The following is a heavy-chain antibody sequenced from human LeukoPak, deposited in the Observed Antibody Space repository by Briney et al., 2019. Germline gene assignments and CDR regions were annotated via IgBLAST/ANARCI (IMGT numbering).Heavy chain of an antibody. Sequence: SVKVSCKASGGTFSSYAISWVRQAPGQGLEWMGGIIPIFGTENYAQKFQGRVTITADESTSTAYMELSSLRSEDTAVYYCARSGGECGGDCYSDFQHWGQGTLVTVSS. D-gene: IGHD2-21*02. J-gene: IGHJ1*01. V-gene: IGHV1-69*13. CDR2: IIPIFGTE. CDR3: ARSGGECGGDCYSDFQH. CDR1: GGTFSSYA.